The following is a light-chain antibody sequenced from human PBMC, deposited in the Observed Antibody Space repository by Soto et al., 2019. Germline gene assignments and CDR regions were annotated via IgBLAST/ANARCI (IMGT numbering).Light chain of an antibody. CDR2: EAS. CDR3: QQYHSYPLT. CDR1: QSISSR. V-gene: IGKV1-5*03. J-gene: IGKJ4*01. Sequence: DIQMTQSPSTLSASIGDRVTITCRASQSISSRLAWYQQKPGKAPKLLVHEASSLESGVPSRFSGSGSETEFTLTSSSLQPDDFATYYCQQYHSYPLTCGGGTKV.